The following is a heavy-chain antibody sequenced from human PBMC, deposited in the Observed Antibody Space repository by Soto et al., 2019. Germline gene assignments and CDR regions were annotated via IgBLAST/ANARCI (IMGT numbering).Heavy chain of an antibody. CDR1: GYTLTELS. CDR2: FDPEDGET. CDR3: ATFPSHYGGSCPYYYYYMDV. J-gene: IGHJ6*03. Sequence: VKVSCKVSGYTLTELSMHWVRQAPGKGLEWMGGFDPEDGETIYAQKFQGRVTMTEDTSTDTAYMELSSLRSEDTAVYYCATFPSHYGGSCPYYYYYMDVWGKGTTVPVSS. D-gene: IGHD2-15*01. V-gene: IGHV1-24*01.